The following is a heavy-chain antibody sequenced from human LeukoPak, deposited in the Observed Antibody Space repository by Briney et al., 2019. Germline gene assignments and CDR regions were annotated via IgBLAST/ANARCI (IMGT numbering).Heavy chain of an antibody. Sequence: PSETLSLTCTVSGGSISSYYWSWIRQPPGKGLEWIGYIYYSGSTNYNPSLKSRVTISVDTSKNQFSLKLGSVTAADTAVYYCARVGTGYYFDYWGQGTLVTVSS. CDR2: IYYSGST. V-gene: IGHV4-59*01. D-gene: IGHD3-10*01. J-gene: IGHJ4*02. CDR3: ARVGTGYYFDY. CDR1: GGSISSYY.